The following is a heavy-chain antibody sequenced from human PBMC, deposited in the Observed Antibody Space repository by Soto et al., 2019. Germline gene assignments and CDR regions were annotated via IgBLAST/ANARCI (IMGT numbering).Heavy chain of an antibody. CDR3: AKLEYSSSELFDY. D-gene: IGHD6-6*01. CDR2: ISGSGGST. V-gene: IGHV3-23*01. CDR1: GFTFSSYA. J-gene: IGHJ4*02. Sequence: EVQLLESGGGLVQPGGSLRLSCAASGFTFSSYAMSWVRQAPGKGLEWVSAISGSGGSTYYADSVKGRFTISRDNSKNTMYLQMNSLRAEDTAVYYCAKLEYSSSELFDYWGQGTLVTVSS.